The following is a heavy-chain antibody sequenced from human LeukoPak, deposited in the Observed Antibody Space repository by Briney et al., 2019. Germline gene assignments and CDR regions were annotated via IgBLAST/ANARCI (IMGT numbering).Heavy chain of an antibody. CDR1: GYTFTGYY. D-gene: IGHD6-13*01. J-gene: IGHJ6*02. CDR3: ARAKQQLVPHYYYYGMDV. V-gene: IGHV1-2*06. CDR2: INPNSGGT. Sequence: ASVKVSCKASGYTFTGYYMHWVRQAPGQGPEWMGRINPNSGGTNYAQKFQGRVTMTRDTSISTAYMELSRLRSDDTAAYYCARAKQQLVPHYYYYGMDVWGQGTTVTVSS.